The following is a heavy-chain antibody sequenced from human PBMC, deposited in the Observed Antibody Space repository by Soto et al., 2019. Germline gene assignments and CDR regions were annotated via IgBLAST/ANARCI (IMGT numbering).Heavy chain of an antibody. J-gene: IGHJ4*02. Sequence: QVQLVESGGGVVHPGTSLRLSCATSGFTFSDYGMHWVRQAPGKGLEWLTGIRYDGSKRHYAECMKGRFTISRDNSQNSVSLPMHNMRAEDIAVYYCVRAWRRDDYGDIVFDYWGQGSLVTVSS. D-gene: IGHD4-17*01. CDR1: GFTFSDYG. CDR3: VRAWRRDDYGDIVFDY. V-gene: IGHV3-33*01. CDR2: IRYDGSKR.